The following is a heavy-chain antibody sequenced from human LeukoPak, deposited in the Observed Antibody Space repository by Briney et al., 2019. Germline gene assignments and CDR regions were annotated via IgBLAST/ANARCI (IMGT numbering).Heavy chain of an antibody. CDR2: IYHSGST. CDR3: ARLDIEYSSSTTTFDI. V-gene: IGHV4-38-2*01. Sequence: PSETLSLXCAVSGYSISSGYYWGWIRQPPGKGLEWIGSIYHSGSTYYNPSLKSRVTISVDTSKNQFSLKLSSVTAADTAVYYCARLDIEYSSSTTTFDIWGQGTMVTVSS. CDR1: GYSISSGYY. J-gene: IGHJ3*02. D-gene: IGHD6-6*01.